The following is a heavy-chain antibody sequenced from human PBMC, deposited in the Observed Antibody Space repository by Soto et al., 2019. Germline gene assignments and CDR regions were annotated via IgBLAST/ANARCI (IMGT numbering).Heavy chain of an antibody. CDR3: ARDRRVYVRLYYYHGMDV. V-gene: IGHV3-11*06. J-gene: IGHJ6*02. D-gene: IGHD5-12*01. CDR1: GFTFSDYY. Sequence: PGGSLRLSCAASGFTFSDYYMSWIRQAPGKGLEYISYISSSSGSTNYADSVKGRFTISIDNAKNSLYLQMSSLRAEDTAVYYCARDRRVYVRLYYYHGMDVWGQGTTVTVSS. CDR2: ISSSSGST.